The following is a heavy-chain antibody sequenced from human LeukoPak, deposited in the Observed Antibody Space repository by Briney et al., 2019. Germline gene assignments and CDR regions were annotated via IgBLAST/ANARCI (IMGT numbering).Heavy chain of an antibody. J-gene: IGHJ4*02. D-gene: IGHD2-2*01. Sequence: PSETLSLTCPVSGGSLSSSSYYWGWLRQPPGKGLEWIGSIYYSGSTYYNPSLKSRVTISVDTSKNQFSLKLSSVTAADTAVYYCARHSDPNIVVVPAAIDYWGQGTLVTVSS. CDR2: IYYSGST. CDR3: ARHSDPNIVVVPAAIDY. CDR1: GGSLSSSSYY. V-gene: IGHV4-39*01.